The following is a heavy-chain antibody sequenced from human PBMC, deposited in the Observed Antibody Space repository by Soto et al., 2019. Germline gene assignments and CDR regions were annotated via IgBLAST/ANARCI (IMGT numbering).Heavy chain of an antibody. J-gene: IGHJ6*02. CDR1: GYSFTSYW. D-gene: IGHD2-2*02. CDR3: ARLSGCSSTSCYTHMDV. V-gene: IGHV5-51*01. CDR2: IYPGDSDT. Sequence: GESLKISCKGSGYSFTSYWIGWVRQMPGKGLEWMGIIYPGDSDTRYSPSFQGQVTISADKSISTAYLQWSSLTASDTAMYYSARLSGCSSTSCYTHMDVWGQGTTVTVSS.